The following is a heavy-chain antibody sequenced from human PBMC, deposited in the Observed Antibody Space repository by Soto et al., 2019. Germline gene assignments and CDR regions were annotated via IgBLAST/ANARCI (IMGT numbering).Heavy chain of an antibody. D-gene: IGHD6-19*01. J-gene: IGHJ4*02. Sequence: GGSLRLSCAASGFTVSSNYMSWVRQAPGKGLEWVSVIYSGGSTYYADSVKGRFTISRDNSKNTLYLQTNSLRAEDTAVYYCAREAHSSGWYHASFEYFDYWGQGT. CDR2: IYSGGST. V-gene: IGHV3-66*01. CDR1: GFTVSSNY. CDR3: AREAHSSGWYHASFEYFDY.